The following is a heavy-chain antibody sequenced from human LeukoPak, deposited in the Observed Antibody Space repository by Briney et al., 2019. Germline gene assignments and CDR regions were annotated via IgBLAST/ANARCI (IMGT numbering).Heavy chain of an antibody. CDR3: TRLPRETAGDY. V-gene: IGHV3-7*03. CDR2: IHPDSSDK. Sequence: PGGPLRLSCEASGFTFRHSWLSWIRQTPGKGLEWVANIHPDSSDKFYVDSMEGRFTISRDNTKNSLYLQIDNARLDDTGLYYCTRLPRETAGDYWGQGVPVIVPS. D-gene: IGHD1-14*01. J-gene: IGHJ4*02. CDR1: GFTFRHSW.